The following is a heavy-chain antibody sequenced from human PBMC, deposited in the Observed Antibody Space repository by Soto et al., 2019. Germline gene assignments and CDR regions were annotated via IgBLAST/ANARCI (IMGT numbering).Heavy chain of an antibody. J-gene: IGHJ5*02. CDR1: GGSISGYY. V-gene: IGHV4-4*07. D-gene: IGHD5-18*01. CDR3: ARDRGYRSGSFGS. Sequence: QVQLQESGPGLVKPSETLSLTCIVSGGSISGYYWSWIRQPAGKELEWIGRIYSDGTTNYNPSLKGRDTMSVDTSKKQISLNLTSVTAADTAMYYCARDRGYRSGSFGSWGQGVLVTVSS. CDR2: IYSDGTT.